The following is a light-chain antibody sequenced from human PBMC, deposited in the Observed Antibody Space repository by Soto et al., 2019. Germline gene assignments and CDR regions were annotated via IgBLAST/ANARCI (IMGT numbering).Light chain of an antibody. Sequence: DIQLTQSPSFLSASIGDSVTITCRASQGISNYLAWYQQKPGKAPKLLIFAASTLQSGVPSRFSGSGSGTEFTLTISSLQPEDFATYWCQQVNSSPFTFGPGTKVDIK. CDR1: QGISNY. J-gene: IGKJ3*01. CDR2: AAS. V-gene: IGKV1-9*01. CDR3: QQVNSSPFT.